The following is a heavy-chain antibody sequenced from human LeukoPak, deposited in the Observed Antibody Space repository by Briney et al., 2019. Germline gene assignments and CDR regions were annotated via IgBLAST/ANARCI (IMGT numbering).Heavy chain of an antibody. J-gene: IGHJ6*02. D-gene: IGHD3-3*01. CDR1: GGTFSIYA. CDR3: ARDERVRFLEWLSITPYYYGMDV. CDR2: IIPIFGTA. V-gene: IGHV1-69*13. Sequence: GASVKVSCKASGGTFSIYAISWVRQAPGQGLEWMGGIIPIFGTANYAQKFQGRVTITADESTSTAYMELSSLRSEDTAVYYCARDERVRFLEWLSITPYYYGMDVWGQGTTVTVSS.